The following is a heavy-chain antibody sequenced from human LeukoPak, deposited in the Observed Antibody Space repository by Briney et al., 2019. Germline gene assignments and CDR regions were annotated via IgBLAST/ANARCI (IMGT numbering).Heavy chain of an antibody. CDR2: IYTSGST. V-gene: IGHV4-61*02. D-gene: IGHD6-6*01. CDR1: GGSISSGSYY. Sequence: PSETLSLTCTVSGGSISSGSYYWSWIRQPAGKGLEWIGRIYTSGSTNYNPSLKSRVTISVDTSKNQFSLKLSSVTAADTAVYYCARRAGNRIAAWGWFDPWGQGTLVTVSS. CDR3: ARRAGNRIAAWGWFDP. J-gene: IGHJ5*02.